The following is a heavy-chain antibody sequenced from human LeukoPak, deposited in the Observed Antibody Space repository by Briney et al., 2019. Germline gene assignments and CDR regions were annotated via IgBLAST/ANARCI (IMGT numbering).Heavy chain of an antibody. CDR3: ARGRRTAADRNWFDP. CDR1: GYTFTSYG. Sequence: ASVKVSCKASGYTFTSYGISWVRQAPGQGLEWMGWISAYNGNTNYAQKLQGRVTMTTDTSTSTAYMELRSLRSDDTAVYYCARGRRTAADRNWFDPWGQGTLVTVSS. V-gene: IGHV1-18*01. CDR2: ISAYNGNT. J-gene: IGHJ5*02. D-gene: IGHD6-13*01.